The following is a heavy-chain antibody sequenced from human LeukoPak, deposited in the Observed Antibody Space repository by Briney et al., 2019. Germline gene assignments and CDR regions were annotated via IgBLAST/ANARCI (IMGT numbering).Heavy chain of an antibody. CDR3: ARNVTAGLFDH. V-gene: IGHV4-38-2*01. CDR2: RGI. CDR1: GSSVTSDYF. Sequence: RPSETLSLTCAVSGSSVTSDYFWGWIRQPPGKGLEWIATRGIYFNPSLKSRVSISLDASKNEFSLRLTSLTAADTAIYYCARNVTAGLFDHWGPGILVTVSS. J-gene: IGHJ4*02. D-gene: IGHD1-1*01.